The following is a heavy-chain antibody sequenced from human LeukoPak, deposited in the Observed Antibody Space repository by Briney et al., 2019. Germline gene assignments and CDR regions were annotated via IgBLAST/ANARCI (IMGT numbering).Heavy chain of an antibody. J-gene: IGHJ4*02. CDR1: GASISSYY. V-gene: IGHV4-59*08. CDR3: ARSGEYYYGSGSYYTGRFDY. D-gene: IGHD3-10*01. Sequence: SETLSLTCTVSGASISSYYWSWIRQSPGKGLEWIGYIYDSGNTNYNPSLKSLVTISVDTSKNQFSLTLTSVTAADTAVYYCARSGEYYYGSGSYYTGRFDYWGQGTLVTVSS. CDR2: IYDSGNT.